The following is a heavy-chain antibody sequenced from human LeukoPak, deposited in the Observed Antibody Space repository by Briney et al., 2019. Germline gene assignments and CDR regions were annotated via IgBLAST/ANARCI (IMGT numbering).Heavy chain of an antibody. V-gene: IGHV3-23*01. D-gene: IGHD2-2*01. CDR2: ISGSGGST. J-gene: IGHJ3*02. CDR1: GFTFSSYA. Sequence: GGSLRLSCAASGFTFSSYAMSWVRQAPGKGREWVSAISGSGGSTYYADSVKGRFTISRDNSKNTLYLQMNSLRAEDTAVYYCAKDGLNQDIVVVPATDAFDIWGQGTMVTVSS. CDR3: AKDGLNQDIVVVPATDAFDI.